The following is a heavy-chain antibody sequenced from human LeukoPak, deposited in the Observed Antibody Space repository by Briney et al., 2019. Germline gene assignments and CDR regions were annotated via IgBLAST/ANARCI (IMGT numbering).Heavy chain of an antibody. V-gene: IGHV3-30*18. Sequence: GSLRLSCAASGFTFSSYGMHWVRQAPGKGLEWVAVISYDGSNKYYADSVKGRFTISRDNSKNTLYLQMNSLRAEDTAVYYCAKESGDYSVDYWGQGTLVTVSS. CDR3: AKESGDYSVDY. CDR1: GFTFSSYG. J-gene: IGHJ4*02. D-gene: IGHD7-27*01. CDR2: ISYDGSNK.